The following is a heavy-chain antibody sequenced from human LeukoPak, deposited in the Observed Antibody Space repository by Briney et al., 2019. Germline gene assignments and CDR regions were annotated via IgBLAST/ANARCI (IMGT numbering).Heavy chain of an antibody. J-gene: IGHJ5*01. V-gene: IGHV3-7*01. D-gene: IGHD1-26*01. CDR2: IKQDGSGK. Sequence: GGCLRLSCAASALTVSSNYMTCVRQAPGSGVEGGANIKQDGSGKYYVASVKGRFTISIDNAKNSLYLQMNSLRAEDTAVYYCAKNGGSFDSWGQGTLVTVSS. CDR3: AKNGGSFDS. CDR1: ALTVSSNY.